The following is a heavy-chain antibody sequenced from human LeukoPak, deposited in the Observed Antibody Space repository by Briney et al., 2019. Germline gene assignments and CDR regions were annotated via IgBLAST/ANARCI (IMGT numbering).Heavy chain of an antibody. J-gene: IGHJ4*02. CDR1: GGSFSGYY. Sequence: SETLSLTCAVYGGSFSGYYWSWIRQPPGKGLEWIGEINHSGSTNYNPSPKNGVTISVDTTKNNFSLKLSTVMTADTAVDYYWGRDSSWYTFDYWGQGTLVTVSS. D-gene: IGHD6-13*01. CDR2: INHSGST. CDR3: WGRDSSWYTFDY. V-gene: IGHV4-34*01.